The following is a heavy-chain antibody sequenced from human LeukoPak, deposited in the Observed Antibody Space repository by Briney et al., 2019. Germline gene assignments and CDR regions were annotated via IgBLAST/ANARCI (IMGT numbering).Heavy chain of an antibody. Sequence: SETLSLTCTVSGGSISSSSYYWGWIRQPPGKGLEWIGYIYYSGSTNFNPSLKSRVTMSVDMSKNQFSLRLTSVTAADTAVYYCARSAAGVVGAADSWGQGTLVTVSS. J-gene: IGHJ5*01. CDR2: IYYSGST. CDR1: GGSISSSSYY. CDR3: ARSAAGVVGAADS. V-gene: IGHV4-61*05. D-gene: IGHD1-26*01.